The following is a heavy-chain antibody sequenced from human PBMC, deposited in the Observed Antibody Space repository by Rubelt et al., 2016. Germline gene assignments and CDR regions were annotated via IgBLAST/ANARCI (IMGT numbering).Heavy chain of an antibody. CDR2: INHSGST. Sequence: QVQLQQWGAGLLKPSETLSLTCAVYGGSFSGYYWSWIRQPPGKGLEWIGEINHSGSTNYNPSLKSRVTISVDTSKNQFSLKLSSVTAADTAVYYCARGGVVVPAAIRGGYYYMDVWGKGTTVTVSS. CDR1: GGSFSGYY. J-gene: IGHJ6*03. CDR3: ARGGVVVPAAIRGGYYYMDV. D-gene: IGHD2-2*02. V-gene: IGHV4-34*01.